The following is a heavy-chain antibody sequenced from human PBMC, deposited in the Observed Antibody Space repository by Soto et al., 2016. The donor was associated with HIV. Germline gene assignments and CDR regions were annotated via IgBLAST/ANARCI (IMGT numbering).Heavy chain of an antibody. D-gene: IGHD6-19*01. CDR1: GYTFNHYG. CDR2: IVTYNGNT. Sequence: QVQLVQSAPGVREPGDSVTVSCKGSGYTFNHYGISWMRQAPGQGLEWMGWIVTYNGNTNYARRFKGRVTVTRDTSTTTAYMELRRLTYDDTAVYYCARDAGQYKSGWPYYFDYWGQGTLVTVSS. CDR3: ARDAGQYKSGWPYYFDY. V-gene: IGHV1-18*01. J-gene: IGHJ4*02.